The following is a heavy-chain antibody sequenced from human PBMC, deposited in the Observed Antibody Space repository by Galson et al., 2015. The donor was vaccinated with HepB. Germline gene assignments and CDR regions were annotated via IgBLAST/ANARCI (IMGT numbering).Heavy chain of an antibody. CDR2: ISGSGGST. V-gene: IGHV3-23*01. CDR3: AKTSSRGIQLWFGGNGGYWFDP. CDR1: GFTFSSYA. D-gene: IGHD5-18*01. Sequence: SLRLSCAASGFTFSSYAMSWVRQAPGKGLEWVSAISGSGGSTYYADSVKGRFTISRDNSKNTLYLQMNSLRAEDTAVYYCAKTSSRGIQLWFGGNGGYWFDPWGQGTLVTVSS. J-gene: IGHJ5*02.